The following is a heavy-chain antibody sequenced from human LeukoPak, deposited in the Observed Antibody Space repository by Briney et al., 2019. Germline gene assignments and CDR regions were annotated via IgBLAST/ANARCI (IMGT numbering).Heavy chain of an antibody. Sequence: GGSLRLSCAASGFTFSNYWMTWVRQAPGKGLEWVGNIKKDGSEKYYVESLKGRFTISRDNVKNSLYLQMNSLRAEDTAVYYCARDRAPYYGDYSTDYWGQGTLVTVSS. J-gene: IGHJ4*02. CDR2: IKKDGSEK. D-gene: IGHD4-17*01. CDR3: ARDRAPYYGDYSTDY. CDR1: GFTFSNYW. V-gene: IGHV3-7*01.